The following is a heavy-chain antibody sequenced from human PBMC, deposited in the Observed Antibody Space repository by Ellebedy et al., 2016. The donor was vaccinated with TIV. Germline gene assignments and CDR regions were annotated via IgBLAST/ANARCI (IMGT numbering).Heavy chain of an antibody. Sequence: GGSLRLSXAASGFTFSGYGMNWVRQAPGKGLEYVASIKQDGNEKYYVDSVKGRFTISRDNAKNSLYLQMNSLRAEDTAVYYCAHATVRAWGQGTLVTVSS. CDR2: IKQDGNEK. V-gene: IGHV3-7*01. D-gene: IGHD3-10*01. J-gene: IGHJ5*02. CDR1: GFTFSGYG. CDR3: AHATVRA.